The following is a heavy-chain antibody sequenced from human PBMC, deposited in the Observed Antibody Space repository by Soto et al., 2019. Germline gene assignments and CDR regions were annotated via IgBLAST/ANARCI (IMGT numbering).Heavy chain of an antibody. D-gene: IGHD3-10*01. Sequence: KQSQTLSLTCAVYGGSFSGYYWSWIRQPPGKGLEWIGEINHSGSTNYNPSLKSRVTISVDTSKNQFSLKLSSVTAADTAVYYCARGGVLLWFGEHMEQTAFDPWGQGTLVTVSS. CDR1: GGSFSGYY. CDR2: INHSGST. V-gene: IGHV4-34*01. J-gene: IGHJ5*02. CDR3: ARGGVLLWFGEHMEQTAFDP.